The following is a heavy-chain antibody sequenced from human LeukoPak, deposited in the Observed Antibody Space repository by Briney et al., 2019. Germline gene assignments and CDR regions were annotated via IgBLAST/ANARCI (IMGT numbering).Heavy chain of an antibody. V-gene: IGHV3-9*01. CDR3: ASSSSKRYYYYYYMDV. D-gene: IGHD6-6*01. J-gene: IGHJ6*03. Sequence: GGSLRLSCAASGFTFDNYAMHWVRQAPGKGLEWVSGISWDSGSVEYADSVKGRFIISRDNAKSSLFLQMTSLRAEDTALYYCASSSSKRYYYYYYMDVWGKGTTVTVSS. CDR1: GFTFDNYA. CDR2: ISWDSGSV.